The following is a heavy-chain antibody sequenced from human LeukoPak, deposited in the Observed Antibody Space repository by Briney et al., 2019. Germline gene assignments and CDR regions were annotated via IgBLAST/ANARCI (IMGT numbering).Heavy chain of an antibody. D-gene: IGHD2-2*01. CDR2: IYYSGST. CDR3: ARVVVRFPEPDHYYYYMDV. Sequence: SETLSLTCTVSGGSISSHYWSWIRQPPGKGLEWIGYIYYSGSTNYNPSLKSRVTISVDTSKNQFSLKLSSVTAADTAVYYCARVVVRFPEPDHYYYYMDVWGKGTTVTVSS. J-gene: IGHJ6*03. V-gene: IGHV4-59*11. CDR1: GGSISSHY.